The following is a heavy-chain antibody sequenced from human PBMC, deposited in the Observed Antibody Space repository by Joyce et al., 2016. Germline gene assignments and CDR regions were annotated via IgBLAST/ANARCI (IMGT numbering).Heavy chain of an antibody. D-gene: IGHD3-10*01. CDR1: GYGFTTYW. CDR2: IYTDDSKT. V-gene: IGHV5-51*01. J-gene: IGHJ6*02. CDR3: ARGSGSYYNEYFYGIDV. Sequence: EVQLVQSGAEVRKPGESLKISCEASGYGFTTYWIGWVRQVPGKGLEWMGIIYTDDSKTRYSPSFQGQVTFSVDKSVSAAYLQWSSLKASDTALYYCARGSGSYYNEYFYGIDVWGQGTTVTVSS.